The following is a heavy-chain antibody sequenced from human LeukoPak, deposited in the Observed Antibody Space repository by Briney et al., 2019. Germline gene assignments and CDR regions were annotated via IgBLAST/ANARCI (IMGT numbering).Heavy chain of an antibody. J-gene: IGHJ3*02. V-gene: IGHV3-66*02. CDR1: ALTLSSNY. D-gene: IGHD2-15*01. Sequence: GRSLRLSCAASALTLSSNYMSWVRQAPGKGLEWVSVIYGGGSTYYADSVKGRFTISRDNSKNTLYLQMNSLRAEDTAVYYCARAGGLLGAFDIWGQGTRVTVSS. CDR2: IYGGGST. CDR3: ARAGGLLGAFDI.